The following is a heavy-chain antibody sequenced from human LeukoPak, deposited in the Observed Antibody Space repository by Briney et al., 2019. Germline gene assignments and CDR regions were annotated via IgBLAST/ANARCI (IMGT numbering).Heavy chain of an antibody. CDR3: ARRTYSRSSSIFDN. CDR2: MSAYNGNA. Sequence: ASVKVSCKASGYTFTSYGISWVRQAPGQGLEWMGWMSAYNGNANYAQKLQGRVTVTTDTSTSTAYMELRSLRSDDTAVYYCARRTYSRSSSIFDNWGQGTLVTVSS. J-gene: IGHJ4*02. V-gene: IGHV1-18*01. CDR1: GYTFTSYG. D-gene: IGHD6-6*01.